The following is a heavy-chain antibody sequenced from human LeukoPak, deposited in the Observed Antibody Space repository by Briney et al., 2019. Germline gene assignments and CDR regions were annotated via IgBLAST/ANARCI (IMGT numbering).Heavy chain of an antibody. CDR3: ARGGSYYDY. J-gene: IGHJ4*02. Sequence: KPSETLSLTCTVSGGSISTYYWNWIRQPPGKGLEWIGYIYYSGTTNYNPSLKSRVSMSVDTSKNQFSLKLSSVTAADTAVYYCARGGSYYDYWGQGTLVTVSS. CDR2: IYYSGTT. D-gene: IGHD1-26*01. V-gene: IGHV4-59*01. CDR1: GGSISTYY.